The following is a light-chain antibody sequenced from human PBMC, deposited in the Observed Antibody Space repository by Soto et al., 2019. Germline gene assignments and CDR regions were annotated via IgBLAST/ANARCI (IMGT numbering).Light chain of an antibody. Sequence: QSALAQPASVSGSPGQSITISCTGTSGFVGSFSLVSWYQQHPGKAPKVMISEGHRRPSGVPDRFSGSTSVNSASLAISGLRSEDEADYYCAAWDDRLSGLVFGRGTKLTVL. CDR2: EGH. V-gene: IGLV2-14*02. CDR3: AAWDDRLSGLV. CDR1: SGFVGSFSL. J-gene: IGLJ2*01.